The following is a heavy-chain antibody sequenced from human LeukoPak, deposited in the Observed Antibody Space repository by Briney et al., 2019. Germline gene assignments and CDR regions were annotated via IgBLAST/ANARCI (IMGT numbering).Heavy chain of an antibody. V-gene: IGHV1-69*13. J-gene: IGHJ4*02. CDR2: IFPVFGTS. CDR3: ARGGDTAMVDRYYFDY. Sequence: GASAKVSCKASGGTFNNFAICWVRQAPGQGLEWMGGIFPVFGTSTYAQKFQGRVTITADESTSTAYMELSSLRSEDTAVYYCARGGDTAMVDRYYFDYWGQGTLVTVSS. CDR1: GGTFNNFA. D-gene: IGHD5-18*01.